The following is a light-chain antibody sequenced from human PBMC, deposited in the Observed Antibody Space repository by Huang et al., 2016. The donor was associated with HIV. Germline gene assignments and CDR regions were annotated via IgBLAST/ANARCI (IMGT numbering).Light chain of an antibody. CDR3: QQYDNYPRT. CDR1: QDISEE. V-gene: IGKV1-16*01. Sequence: DIQMTQFPSSLSASVGDTVPCTGRGSQDISEELAWFQQTSGQAPTSLIYSSSTLHPGVPSRFSGSGSGTRFTLTINSLQPEDFATYYCQQYDNYPRTFGQGTKVDIK. CDR2: SSS. J-gene: IGKJ2*01.